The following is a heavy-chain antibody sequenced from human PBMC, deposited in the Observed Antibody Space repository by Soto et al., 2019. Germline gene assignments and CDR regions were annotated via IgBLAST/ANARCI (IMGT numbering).Heavy chain of an antibody. CDR2: ISTNNGNT. CDR1: GYTFTSYG. CDR3: AGDASGWPFDY. J-gene: IGHJ4*02. V-gene: IGHV1-18*01. D-gene: IGHD6-25*01. Sequence: QVQLVQSGAEVKKPGASVKVSCKASGYTFTSYGISWVRQAPGQGPEWMGWISTNNGNTNYAQKIRGRVTMTTDTTASTAYMVLRSLRSDATAVYSCAGDASGWPFDYWGQGTLVTVSS.